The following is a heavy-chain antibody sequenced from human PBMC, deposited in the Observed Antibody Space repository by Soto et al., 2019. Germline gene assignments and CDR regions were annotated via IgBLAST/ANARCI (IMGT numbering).Heavy chain of an antibody. CDR1: GYTFTSYA. Sequence: ASVKVSCKGSGYTFTSYAMHWVRQAPGPRLEWMGWINAGNGNTKYSQKFQGRVTITRDTSASTAYMELSSLRSEDTAVYYCARAELYYDILTGYSAYNWFDPWGQGTLVTVSS. V-gene: IGHV1-3*01. D-gene: IGHD3-9*01. CDR3: ARAELYYDILTGYSAYNWFDP. J-gene: IGHJ5*02. CDR2: INAGNGNT.